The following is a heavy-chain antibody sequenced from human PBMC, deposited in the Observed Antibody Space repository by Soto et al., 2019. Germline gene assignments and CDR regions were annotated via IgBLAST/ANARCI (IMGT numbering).Heavy chain of an antibody. CDR1: GFTFSSYG. V-gene: IGHV3-30*18. CDR2: ISYDGSNK. CDR3: AKSLRGGLFDY. J-gene: IGHJ4*02. D-gene: IGHD3-10*01. Sequence: QVQLVESGGGVVQPGRSLRLSCAASGFTFSSYGMHWVRQAPGKGLEWVAVISYDGSNKYYADSVKGRFTISRDNSKNTLYLQMNRLRAEDTAVYYCAKSLRGGLFDYWGQGTLVTVSS.